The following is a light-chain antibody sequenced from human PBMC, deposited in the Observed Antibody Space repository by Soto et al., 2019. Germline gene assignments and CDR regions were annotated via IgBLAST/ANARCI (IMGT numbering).Light chain of an antibody. CDR3: HQYDDWPPA. Sequence: EIVVTQSPATLSVSPGERATLSCRASQSVSTNVAWYQQKPGQAPRLLVYGPSTGASGIPARFSGSGSGRDFTLTISSLQSEDFAVYYCHQYDDWPPAFGQGTRVEIK. CDR2: GPS. V-gene: IGKV3-15*01. J-gene: IGKJ1*01. CDR1: QSVSTN.